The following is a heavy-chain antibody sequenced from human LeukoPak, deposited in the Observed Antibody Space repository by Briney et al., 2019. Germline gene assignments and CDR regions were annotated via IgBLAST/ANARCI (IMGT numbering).Heavy chain of an antibody. J-gene: IGHJ4*02. CDR2: INPNSGGT. CDR3: ARGLYGGYAGPFDY. Sequence: ASVKVSCKASGYTLTGYYMHWVRQGPGQGLEWMGWINPNSGGTNYAQKFQGRVTMTRDTSISTAYMELSRLRSDDTAVYYCARGLYGGYAGPFDYWGQGTLVTVSS. D-gene: IGHD5-12*01. CDR1: GYTLTGYY. V-gene: IGHV1-2*02.